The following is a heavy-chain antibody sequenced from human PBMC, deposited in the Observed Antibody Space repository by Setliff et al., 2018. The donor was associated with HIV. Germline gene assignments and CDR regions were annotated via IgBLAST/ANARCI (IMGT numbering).Heavy chain of an antibody. CDR2: FYYSGSP. V-gene: IGHV4-59*11. Sequence: SETLSLTCTVSGGSIRSHYWNWIRQSPGKGLEWIAYFYYSGSPNYNPSLKSRVTMSVDTSKNQISLTLTSVTAADAAVYYCARQGDGYNLYHVYYFDYWGQGTLVTVSS. CDR1: GGSIRSHY. CDR3: ARQGDGYNLYHVYYFDY. J-gene: IGHJ4*02. D-gene: IGHD5-12*01.